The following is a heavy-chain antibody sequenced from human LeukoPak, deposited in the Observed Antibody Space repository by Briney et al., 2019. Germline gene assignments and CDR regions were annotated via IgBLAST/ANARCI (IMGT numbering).Heavy chain of an antibody. D-gene: IGHD5-18*01. CDR1: GGTFSSYA. CDR3: ARSPHYVWCGYSYGETLFDY. J-gene: IGHJ4*02. V-gene: IGHV1-69*05. Sequence: SVKVSCKASGGTFSSYAISWVRQAPGQGLEWMGRIIPIFGTANYAQKFQGRVTITTDESTSTAYMELSSLRSEDTAVYYCARSPHYVWCGYSYGETLFDYWGQGTLVTVSS. CDR2: IIPIFGTA.